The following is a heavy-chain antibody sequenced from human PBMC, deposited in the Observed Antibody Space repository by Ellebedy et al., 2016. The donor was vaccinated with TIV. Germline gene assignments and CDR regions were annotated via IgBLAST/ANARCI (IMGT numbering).Heavy chain of an antibody. CDR3: ARGNLFELFH. CDR1: GGSFSGYH. CDR2: ITRSGAT. D-gene: IGHD3-10*01. J-gene: IGHJ4*02. Sequence: SETLSLXXAVYGGSFSGYHWNWIRQPPGKRLEWIGEITRSGATNYNPSLRSRVTISVDTSKNQFSLELTSVTAADTAVYYCARGNLFELFHWGQGTLVTVSS. V-gene: IGHV4-34*01.